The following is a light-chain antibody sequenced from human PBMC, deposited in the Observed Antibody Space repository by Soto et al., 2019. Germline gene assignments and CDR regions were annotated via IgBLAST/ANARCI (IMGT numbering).Light chain of an antibody. V-gene: IGKV1-39*01. J-gene: IGKJ5*01. Sequence: IQLTQSPSSVSASVGDRVTITCRTSQGISNNLAWYQQKPGKAPKLLIYVASNLQSGVPSRFSGSGSGTDFTLTISGLQSEDFATYYCQQSFSTPTFGQGTRLEIK. CDR1: QGISNN. CDR3: QQSFSTPT. CDR2: VAS.